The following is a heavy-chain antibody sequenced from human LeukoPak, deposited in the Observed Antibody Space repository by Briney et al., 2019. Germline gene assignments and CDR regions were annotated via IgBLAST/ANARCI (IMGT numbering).Heavy chain of an antibody. Sequence: PSETLSLTCTVSGYSISSGYYWGWIRQPPGKGLEWIGYIYYSGSTNYNPSLKSRVTISVDTSKNQFSLKLSSVTAADTAVYYCARGRSSMVRGYYYYYMDVWGKGTTVTISS. CDR1: GYSISSGYY. CDR3: ARGRSSMVRGYYYYYMDV. J-gene: IGHJ6*03. D-gene: IGHD3-10*01. CDR2: IYYSGST. V-gene: IGHV4-61*01.